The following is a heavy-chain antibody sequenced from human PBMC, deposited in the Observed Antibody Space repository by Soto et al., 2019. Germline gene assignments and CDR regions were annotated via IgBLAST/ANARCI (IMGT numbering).Heavy chain of an antibody. CDR2: INAGNGNT. CDR1: GYTFTSYA. CDR3: ARFRGELHDV. D-gene: IGHD3-16*01. V-gene: IGHV1-3*01. J-gene: IGHJ6*02. Sequence: QVQLVQSGAEVKKPGASVKVSCKASGYTFTSYAMHWVRQAPGQRLEWMGWINAGNGNTKYSQKCQGRVTITRDTSASTAYMELSSLRSEDTAVYYCARFRGELHDVWGQGTTVTVSS.